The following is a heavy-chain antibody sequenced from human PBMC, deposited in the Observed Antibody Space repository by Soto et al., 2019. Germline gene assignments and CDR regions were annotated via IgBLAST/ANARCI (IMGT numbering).Heavy chain of an antibody. CDR2: ISGSGGST. CDR3: GRSSTRHYGMDV. Sequence: EVQLLESGGGLVQPGGSLRLSCAASGFTFSSYAMSWVRQAPGKGLEWVSAISGSGGSTYYADSVKGRFTISRDNSKNTLYLQMNSLRAEDTAVYYCGRSSTRHYGMDVWGQGTTVTVSS. CDR1: GFTFSSYA. D-gene: IGHD2-2*01. V-gene: IGHV3-23*01. J-gene: IGHJ6*02.